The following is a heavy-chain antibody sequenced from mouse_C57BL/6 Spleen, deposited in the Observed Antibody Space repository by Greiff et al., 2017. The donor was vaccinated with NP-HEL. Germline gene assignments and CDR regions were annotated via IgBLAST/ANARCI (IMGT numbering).Heavy chain of an antibody. V-gene: IGHV1-42*01. D-gene: IGHD2-5*01. CDR2: INPSTGGT. CDR3: ARRDSNYHIGDAMDY. Sequence: EVQLQQSGPELVKPGASVKISCKASGYSFTGYYMNWVKQSPEKSLEWIGEINPSTGGTTYNQKFKAKATLTVDKSSITAYMQLKSLTSEDSAVYYCARRDSNYHIGDAMDYWGQGTSVTVSS. CDR1: GYSFTGYY. J-gene: IGHJ4*01.